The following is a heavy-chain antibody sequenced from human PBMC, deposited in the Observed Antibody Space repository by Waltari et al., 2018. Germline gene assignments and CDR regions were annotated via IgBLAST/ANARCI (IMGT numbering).Heavy chain of an antibody. V-gene: IGHV1-3*01. D-gene: IGHD3-10*01. Sequence: QVQLVQSGAEVKKPGASVKVSCKASGYPFTSYAIPWVRQDPGQRLEWMGWINAGNGNTKYSQKFQGRVTITRDTSASTAYMELSSLRSEDTAVYYCARKYYYGSGSYLAYFDYWGQGTLVTVSS. CDR3: ARKYYYGSGSYLAYFDY. J-gene: IGHJ4*02. CDR2: INAGNGNT. CDR1: GYPFTSYA.